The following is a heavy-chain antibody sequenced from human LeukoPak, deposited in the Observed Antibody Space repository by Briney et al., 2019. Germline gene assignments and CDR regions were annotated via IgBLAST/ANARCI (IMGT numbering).Heavy chain of an antibody. D-gene: IGHD4-17*01. CDR2: INHSGST. J-gene: IGHJ3*02. V-gene: IGHV4-34*01. CDR1: GGSFSGYY. Sequence: SETLSLTCAVYGGSFSGYYWSWIRQPPGKGLEWIGEINHSGSTNYNPSLKSRVTISVDTSKNQFSLKLSSVTAADTAVYYCARHNWISREMTTVTYDAFDIWGQGTMVTVSS. CDR3: ARHNWISREMTTVTYDAFDI.